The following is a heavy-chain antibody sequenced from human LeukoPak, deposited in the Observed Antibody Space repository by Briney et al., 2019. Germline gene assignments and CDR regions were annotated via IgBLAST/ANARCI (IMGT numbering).Heavy chain of an antibody. CDR2: IRYDGSKK. CDR1: GFTFSSYG. Sequence: GGSLRLSCAASGFTFSSYGMHWVRQAPGKGLEWVAFIRYDGSKKYYADSVKGRFTSSRDNSKNTLYLQMNSLKTEDTAVYYCTTTSDYGDHKRWGQGTLVTVSS. D-gene: IGHD4-17*01. CDR3: TTTSDYGDHKR. J-gene: IGHJ4*02. V-gene: IGHV3-30*02.